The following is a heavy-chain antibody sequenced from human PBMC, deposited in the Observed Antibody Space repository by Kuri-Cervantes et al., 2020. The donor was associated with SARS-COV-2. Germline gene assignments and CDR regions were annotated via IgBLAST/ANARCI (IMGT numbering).Heavy chain of an antibody. D-gene: IGHD2-2*01. V-gene: IGHV4-34*01. Sequence: LRLSCAVYGGSFSGYYWSWIRQPPGKGLEWIGEINHSGSTNYNPSLKSRVTISVDTSKNQFSLKLSSVTAADTALYYCATEGCRNTICYLFDYWGQGTLVTVSS. CDR3: ATEGCRNTICYLFDY. CDR2: INHSGST. J-gene: IGHJ4*02. CDR1: GGSFSGYY.